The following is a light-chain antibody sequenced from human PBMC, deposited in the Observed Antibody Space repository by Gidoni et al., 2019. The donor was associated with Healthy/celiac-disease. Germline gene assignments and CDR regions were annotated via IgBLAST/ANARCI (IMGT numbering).Light chain of an antibody. J-gene: IGLJ3*02. CDR3: QAWDSSTWV. CDR2: QDS. CDR1: KLGDKY. Sequence: SYELTQPPSVPVSPGQTARITCSGDKLGDKYACWYQQKPGQSPVLVIYQDSKRPSGIPERFSGSNSGNTATLTISGTQAMDEADYYCQAWDSSTWVFGGGTKLTVL. V-gene: IGLV3-1*01.